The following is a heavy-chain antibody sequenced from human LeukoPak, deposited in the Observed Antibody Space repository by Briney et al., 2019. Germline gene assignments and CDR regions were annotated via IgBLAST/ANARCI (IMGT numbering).Heavy chain of an antibody. J-gene: IGHJ4*02. CDR2: INSRSTYI. CDR1: GFTFNTYT. CDR3: ARESRAGVYFGY. Sequence: GGSLRLSCAASGFTFNTYTMNWVRQSPGRGLEWVSSINSRSTYIYYADSVKGRFTMSRDDSKNSLYLQMNSLRAEDTAVYYCARESRAGVYFGYWGQGTLVTVSS. D-gene: IGHD7-27*01. V-gene: IGHV3-21*01.